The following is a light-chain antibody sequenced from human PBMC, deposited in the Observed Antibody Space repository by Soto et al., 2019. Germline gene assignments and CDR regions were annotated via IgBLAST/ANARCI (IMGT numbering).Light chain of an antibody. CDR2: DAS. Sequence: DIQMTQSPSTLSASVGDRVTITCRASQSISNYLAWYQQKPGKAPKVLIYDASSFESGVPLRFSGSGPGTEFTLTISSLQPDDFATYYCQEYDSYSSTFGQGNKLQIK. CDR3: QEYDSYSST. V-gene: IGKV1-5*01. J-gene: IGKJ2*01. CDR1: QSISNY.